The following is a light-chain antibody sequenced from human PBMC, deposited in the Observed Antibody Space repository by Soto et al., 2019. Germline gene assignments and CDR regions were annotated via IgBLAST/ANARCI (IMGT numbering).Light chain of an antibody. CDR3: QKYNSALTWK. J-gene: IGKJ1*01. CDR2: AAS. Sequence: DIQMTQSPSSLSASVGDSVTITCRASQGISNYLAWYQQKPGKVPKLLIYAASTLQSGVPSRFSGSGSGTDFTLTISSRQPEDVATYYCQKYNSALTWKFGQWTKVEIK. CDR1: QGISNY. V-gene: IGKV1-27*01.